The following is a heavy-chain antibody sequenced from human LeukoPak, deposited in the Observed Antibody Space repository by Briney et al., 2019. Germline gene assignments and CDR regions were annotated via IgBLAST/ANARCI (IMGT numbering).Heavy chain of an antibody. V-gene: IGHV4-59*08. Sequence: SETLSLTCTGSGGSISGYYWSWIRQPPEKGLEWIAYIYYSGSTNYNPSLKSRVIISVDASKNQFSLKLSSVTAADTAVYYCARQYYDSSGYLDAFDIWGLGTMVTVSS. D-gene: IGHD3-22*01. CDR2: IYYSGST. CDR3: ARQYYDSSGYLDAFDI. J-gene: IGHJ3*02. CDR1: GGSISGYY.